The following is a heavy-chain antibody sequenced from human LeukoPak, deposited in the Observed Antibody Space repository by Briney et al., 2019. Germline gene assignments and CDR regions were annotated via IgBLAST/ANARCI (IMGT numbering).Heavy chain of an antibody. D-gene: IGHD6-19*01. Sequence: ASVKVSCKASGYTFTSYGISWVRQAPGQGLEWMGWISAYNGNTNYARKLQGRVAMTTDTSTSTAYMELRSLRSDDTAVYYCARAASGSGWYGGDYWGQGALVTVSS. CDR3: ARAASGSGWYGGDY. V-gene: IGHV1-18*01. J-gene: IGHJ4*02. CDR1: GYTFTSYG. CDR2: ISAYNGNT.